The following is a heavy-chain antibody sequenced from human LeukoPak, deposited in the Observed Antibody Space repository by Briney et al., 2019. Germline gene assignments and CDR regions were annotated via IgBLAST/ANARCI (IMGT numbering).Heavy chain of an antibody. J-gene: IGHJ2*01. Sequence: GASVKVSCKVSGYTLTYLAMHWVRQAPGKGLEWMGWINPNSGGTNYAQKFQGRVTMTRDTSISTAYMELSRLRSDDTAVYYCARSNFYYWYFDLWGRGTLVTVSS. D-gene: IGHD4/OR15-4a*01. CDR3: ARSNFYYWYFDL. CDR2: INPNSGGT. V-gene: IGHV1-2*02. CDR1: GYTLTYLA.